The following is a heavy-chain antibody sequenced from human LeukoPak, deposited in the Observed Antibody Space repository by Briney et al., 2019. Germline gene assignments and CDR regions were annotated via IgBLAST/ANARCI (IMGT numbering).Heavy chain of an antibody. Sequence: PGGSLRLSCAASGFTFSSYSMNWVRQAPGKGLEWVSSISSSSSYIHYADSVKGRFTISRDNSKNTLYLQMNSLRAEDTAVYYCAKGVGPYFDYWGQGTLVTVSS. J-gene: IGHJ4*02. D-gene: IGHD1-26*01. CDR1: GFTFSSYS. CDR2: ISSSSSYI. CDR3: AKGVGPYFDY. V-gene: IGHV3-21*04.